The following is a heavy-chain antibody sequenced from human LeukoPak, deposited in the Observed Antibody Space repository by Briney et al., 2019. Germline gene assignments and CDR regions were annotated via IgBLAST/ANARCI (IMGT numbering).Heavy chain of an antibody. V-gene: IGHV3-30*04. J-gene: IGHJ3*02. CDR1: GFTFSSYA. CDR2: ISYDGSNK. Sequence: GRSLRLSCAASGFTFSSYAMHWVRQAPGKGLEWVAVISYDGSNKYYADSVKGRFTISRDNSKNTLYLQMNSLRAEDTAVYYCARHHYGSGSDDAFDIWGQGTMVTVSS. CDR3: ARHHYGSGSDDAFDI. D-gene: IGHD3-10*01.